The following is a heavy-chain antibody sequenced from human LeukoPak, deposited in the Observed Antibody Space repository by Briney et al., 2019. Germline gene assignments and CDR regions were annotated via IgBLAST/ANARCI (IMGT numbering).Heavy chain of an antibody. CDR1: GGSFSGYY. J-gene: IGHJ4*02. V-gene: IGHV4-34*01. CDR2: INHSGST. Sequence: PSETLSLTCAVYGGSFSGYYWSWIRQPPGKGLEWIGEINHSGSTNYNPSLKSRVTISRDMSKNQFSLKLSSVTAADTAVYYCASGSYFDYWGQGTLVTVSS. CDR3: ASGSYFDY.